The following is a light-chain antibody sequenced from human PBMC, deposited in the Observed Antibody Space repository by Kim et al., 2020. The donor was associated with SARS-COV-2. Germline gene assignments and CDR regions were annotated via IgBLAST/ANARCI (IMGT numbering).Light chain of an antibody. V-gene: IGKV1-12*01. J-gene: IGKJ4*01. CDR2: AAS. CDR3: QQANSYPVT. Sequence: ACVGDSGTITCRASQGISSWLVWYQQEPGKAPKLLIYAASSLQSGVPSRFSGSGSGTDFTLTISSLEPEDFATYYCQQANSYPVTFGGGTKVDIK. CDR1: QGISSW.